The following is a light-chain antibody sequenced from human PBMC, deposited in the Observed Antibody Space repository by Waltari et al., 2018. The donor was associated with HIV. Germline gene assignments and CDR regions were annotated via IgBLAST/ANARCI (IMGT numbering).Light chain of an antibody. V-gene: IGLV10-54*04. CDR1: NNHVGPQG. J-gene: IGLJ3*02. CDR3: STWDRSLGAWV. Sequence: QAGLTQPPSVSADLRQTATLTCTGNNNHVGPQGATWLQQHQGHPPKLLSYRNNNRPSGISERFSASRSGTTASLKVTGLQPEDEADYYCSTWDRSLGAWVFGGGTKLTVL. CDR2: RNN.